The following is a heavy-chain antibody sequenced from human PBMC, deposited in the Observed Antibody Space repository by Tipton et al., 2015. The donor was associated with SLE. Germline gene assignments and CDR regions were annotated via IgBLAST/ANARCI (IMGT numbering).Heavy chain of an antibody. CDR3: ARGTQPTDY. J-gene: IGHJ4*02. D-gene: IGHD5-18*01. CDR1: GGSISSGGYY. V-gene: IGHV4-39*07. Sequence: TLSLTCTVSGGSISSGGYYWSWIRQPPGKGLEWIGEINHSGSTNYNPSLKSRVTISVDTSKNQFSLKLSSVTAADTAVYYCARGTQPTDYWGQGTLVTVSS. CDR2: INHSGST.